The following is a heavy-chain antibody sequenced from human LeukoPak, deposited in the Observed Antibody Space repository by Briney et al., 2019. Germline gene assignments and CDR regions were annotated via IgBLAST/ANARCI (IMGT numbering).Heavy chain of an antibody. J-gene: IGHJ5*02. V-gene: IGHV1-46*02. D-gene: IGHD2-15*01. CDR3: ARGDIDH. CDR2: IHPNDGGT. Sequence: GSVKVSCKPSGYTFNIYYVQWVRQAPGQGLEWMGVIHPNDGGTTYAQKFQGRIIMTSDASTSTIYMELSSLRSDDTAVYYCARGDIDHWGQGTLVTVSS. CDR1: GYTFNIYY.